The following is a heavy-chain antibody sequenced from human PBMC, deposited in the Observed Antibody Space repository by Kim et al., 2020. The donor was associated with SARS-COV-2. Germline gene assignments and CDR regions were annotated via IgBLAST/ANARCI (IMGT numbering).Heavy chain of an antibody. D-gene: IGHD3-9*01. CDR3: ARVFDETPAGGYDY. V-gene: IGHV3-53*01. J-gene: IGHJ4*02. Sequence: GGSLRLSCAASGFTVSSNYMSWVRQAPGKGLEWVSVIYSGGSTYYADSVKGRFTISRDNSKNTLYLQMNSLRAEDTAVYYCARVFDETPAGGYDYWGQGTLVTVSS. CDR2: IYSGGST. CDR1: GFTVSSNY.